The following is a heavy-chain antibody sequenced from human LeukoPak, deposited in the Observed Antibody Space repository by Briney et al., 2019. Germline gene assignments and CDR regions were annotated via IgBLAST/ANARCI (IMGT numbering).Heavy chain of an antibody. D-gene: IGHD5-18*01. V-gene: IGHV4-34*01. CDR1: GGPFSGYY. Sequence: SETLSLTCAVYGGPFSGYYWSWIRLPPGKGLEWIGEINHSGSTNYNPSLKSRVTISVDTSKNQFSLKLSSVTAADTAVYYCARGKAMVTVDYWAQATLVTVSS. CDR2: INHSGST. J-gene: IGHJ4*02. CDR3: ARGKAMVTVDY.